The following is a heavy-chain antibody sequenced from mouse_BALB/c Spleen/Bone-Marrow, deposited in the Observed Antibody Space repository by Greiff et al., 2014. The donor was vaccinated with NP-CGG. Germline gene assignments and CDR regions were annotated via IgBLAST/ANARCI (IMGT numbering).Heavy chain of an antibody. Sequence: VQLKESGGGLVQPGGSLRLSCTTSGSTFTDYFMTWVRQPPGKALEWLGFIRNKPNGYTTEYNPSVKGRFTISRDNSQGILYLQMNTLRAEDSAIYYCARDYSGYFDFWDQGTTLTVSS. CDR3: ARDYSGYFDF. D-gene: IGHD5-1*01. CDR1: GSTFTDYF. V-gene: IGHV7-3*02. CDR2: IRNKPNGYTT. J-gene: IGHJ2*01.